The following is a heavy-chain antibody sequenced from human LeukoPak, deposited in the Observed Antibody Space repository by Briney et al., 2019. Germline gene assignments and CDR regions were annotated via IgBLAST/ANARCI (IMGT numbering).Heavy chain of an antibody. CDR3: ARDKLGSIAAAGPLNWFDP. J-gene: IGHJ5*02. CDR1: GGTFSSYT. Sequence: SVKVSCKASGGTFSSYTISWVRQAPGQGLEWMGGIIPIFGTANYAQKFQGRVTITTDESTSTAYMELSSLRSEDTAVYYCARDKLGSIAAAGPLNWFDPWGQGTLVTVSS. V-gene: IGHV1-69*05. CDR2: IIPIFGTA. D-gene: IGHD6-13*01.